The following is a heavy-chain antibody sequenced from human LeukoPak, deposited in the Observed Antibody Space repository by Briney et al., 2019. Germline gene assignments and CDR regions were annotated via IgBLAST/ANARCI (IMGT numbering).Heavy chain of an antibody. J-gene: IGHJ4*02. Sequence: ASVKVSCKASGGTFSSYAISWVRQAPGQGLEWMGGIIPIFGTANYAQKFQGRVTITADEPTSTAYMELSSLRAEDTAVYYCARVGDEVAYTRGYLDYWGQGTLVTVSS. CDR1: GGTFSSYA. V-gene: IGHV1-69*13. D-gene: IGHD3-16*01. CDR2: IIPIFGTA. CDR3: ARVGDEVAYTRGYLDY.